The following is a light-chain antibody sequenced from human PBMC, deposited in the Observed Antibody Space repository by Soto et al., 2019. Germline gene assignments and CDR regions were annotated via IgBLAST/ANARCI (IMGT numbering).Light chain of an antibody. CDR1: QNVGSRY. CDR3: QQYGSSPSST. J-gene: IGKJ5*01. CDR2: GTS. V-gene: IGKV3-20*01. Sequence: IVLTQSPGTLSLSPGERATLSCRASQNVGSRYLAWYQQKPGQAPRLLIYGTSNRATGIPDRFSGSGSGTDFSLTISSLEPGDLAVYYCQQYGSSPSSTFGQGTRLEIK.